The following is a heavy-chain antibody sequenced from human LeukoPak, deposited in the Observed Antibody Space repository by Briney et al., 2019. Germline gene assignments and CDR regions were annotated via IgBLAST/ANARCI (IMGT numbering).Heavy chain of an antibody. CDR3: ARMLMALPGPSDS. D-gene: IGHD6-19*01. CDR1: GFTTSNSH. CDR2: IYSAGST. Sequence: GGSLRLSCVASGFTTSNSHMSWVRQAPGKGLEWVSLIYSAGSTYYADSVKGRFTISRDNAKNTLYLQMNSLRTEDTAVYYCARMLMALPGPSDSWGQGALVIVSS. J-gene: IGHJ5*01. V-gene: IGHV3-53*01.